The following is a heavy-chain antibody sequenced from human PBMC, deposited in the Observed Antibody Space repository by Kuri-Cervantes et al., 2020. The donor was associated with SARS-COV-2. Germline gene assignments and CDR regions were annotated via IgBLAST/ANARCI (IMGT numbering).Heavy chain of an antibody. V-gene: IGHV3-15*01. CDR1: GISFNNAW. CDR3: TTDRGIASRPLFDY. Sequence: GESLKISCAASGISFNNAWMGWVRQTPGKGLEWVGRLKSRSDGGARDYAGPVKGRFVISRDDATSTMYLQVNNLIIEDTGIYYCTTDRGIASRPLFDYWGQGTLVTVSS. CDR2: LKSRSDGGAR. D-gene: IGHD6-13*01. J-gene: IGHJ4*02.